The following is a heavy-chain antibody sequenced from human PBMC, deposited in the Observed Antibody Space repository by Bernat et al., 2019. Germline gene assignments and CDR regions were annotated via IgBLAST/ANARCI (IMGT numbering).Heavy chain of an antibody. CDR3: ARERWGGYDILTGYYPPNYFDY. V-gene: IGHV3-7*03. CDR2: IKQDGSEK. D-gene: IGHD3-9*01. J-gene: IGHJ4*02. CDR1: GFTFSSYW. Sequence: EVQLVESGGGLVQPGGSLRLSCAASGFTFSSYWMSWVRQAPGKGLEWVANIKQDGSEKYYVDSVKGRFTISRDNAKNSLYLQMNSLRAEDTAVYYCARERWGGYDILTGYYPPNYFDYWGQGTLVTVSS.